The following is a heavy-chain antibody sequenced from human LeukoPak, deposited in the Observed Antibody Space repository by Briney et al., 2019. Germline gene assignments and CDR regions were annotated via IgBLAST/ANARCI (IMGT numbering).Heavy chain of an antibody. CDR2: IKQDGSEK. Sequence: GGSLRLSCAASGFTFTSYWMSWVRQAPGKGLEWVANIKQDGSEKYYVDSMKGRFTISRDNAKNSLYLQMNSLRAEDTAVYYCARDMSGYGDYGPGGQNDYWGQGTLVTVSS. D-gene: IGHD4-17*01. CDR1: GFTFTSYW. CDR3: ARDMSGYGDYGPGGQNDY. V-gene: IGHV3-7*01. J-gene: IGHJ4*02.